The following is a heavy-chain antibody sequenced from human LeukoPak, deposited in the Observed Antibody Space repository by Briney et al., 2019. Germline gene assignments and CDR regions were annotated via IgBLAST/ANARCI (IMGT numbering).Heavy chain of an antibody. CDR1: GYTFTGYY. D-gene: IGHD5-24*01. V-gene: IGHV1-2*02. J-gene: IGHJ4*02. CDR2: INPNSGGT. Sequence: ASVKVSCKASGYTFTGYYMHWVRQAPGQGLEWMGWINPNSGGTNYAQKFQGRVTMTRDTSISTAYMELSRLRSDDTAVYYCARAEMATTRGRIDYWGQGTLVTVSS. CDR3: ARAEMATTRGRIDY.